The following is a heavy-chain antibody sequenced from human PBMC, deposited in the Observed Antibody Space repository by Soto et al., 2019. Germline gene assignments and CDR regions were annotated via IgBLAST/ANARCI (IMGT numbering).Heavy chain of an antibody. Sequence: PGGSLRLSCAASGFTFDDYTMHWVRQAPGKGLEWVSLISWDGGSTYYADSVKGRFTISRDNSKNSLYLQMNSLRTEDTALYYCAKDGGGQFSGYCSGGSCYLTRGHGMDVWGQGTTVTVSS. CDR3: AKDGGGQFSGYCSGGSCYLTRGHGMDV. CDR2: ISWDGGST. D-gene: IGHD2-15*01. CDR1: GFTFDDYT. J-gene: IGHJ6*02. V-gene: IGHV3-43*01.